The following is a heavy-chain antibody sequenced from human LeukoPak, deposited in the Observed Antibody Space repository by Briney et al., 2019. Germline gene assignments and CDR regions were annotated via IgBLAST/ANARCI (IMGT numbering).Heavy chain of an antibody. Sequence: GGSLRLSCAASGFTFSRHWMHWVRQAPGKGLVWVSRINSDGSSITYADSVKGRFTISRDNAKNTLYLQMNSLRAEDTAVYYCARGSYLTYGMDVWGQGTTVTVSS. CDR2: INSDGSSI. V-gene: IGHV3-74*01. J-gene: IGHJ6*02. CDR1: GFTFSRHW. D-gene: IGHD3-10*01. CDR3: ARGSYLTYGMDV.